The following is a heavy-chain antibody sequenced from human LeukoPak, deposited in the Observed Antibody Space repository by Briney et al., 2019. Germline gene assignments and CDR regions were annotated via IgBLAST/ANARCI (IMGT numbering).Heavy chain of an antibody. CDR2: IYYSGST. CDR3: AIRSWRNYYGVDV. D-gene: IGHD3-3*01. CDR1: GASTSGYY. Sequence: RSSETLSLTCGVSGASTSGYYWNWVRQPPGKGLEWVGYIYYSGSTNYNPSLNSRATISMDTYKKQFSLTLTSVTAADTAVYYCAIRSWRNYYGVDVWGQGTTVTVSS. J-gene: IGHJ6*02. V-gene: IGHV4-59*08.